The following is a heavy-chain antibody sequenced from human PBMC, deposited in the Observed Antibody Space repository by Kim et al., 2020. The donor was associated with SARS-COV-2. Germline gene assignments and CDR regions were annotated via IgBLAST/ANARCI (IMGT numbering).Heavy chain of an antibody. Sequence: TSSAQKFQGKGTMTRETSTSTGYMELRSLRSEDTAVYYCARAEGGYFQHWGQGTLVTVSS. CDR3: ARAEGGYFQH. V-gene: IGHV1-46*01. D-gene: IGHD3-16*01. CDR2: T. J-gene: IGHJ1*01.